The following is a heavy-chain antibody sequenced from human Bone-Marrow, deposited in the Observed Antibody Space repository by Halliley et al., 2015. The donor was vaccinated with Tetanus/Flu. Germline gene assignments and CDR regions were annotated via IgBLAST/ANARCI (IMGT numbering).Heavy chain of an antibody. CDR2: INGYNGDP. Sequence: GWINGYNGDPRYAQKFQGRVTVTIDTSTSTAYMERRSLRSDDTAIYYCARVGSGWSNNWFDPWGQGTLVTVSS. V-gene: IGHV1-18*01. D-gene: IGHD6-19*01. CDR3: ARVGSGWSNNWFDP. J-gene: IGHJ5*02.